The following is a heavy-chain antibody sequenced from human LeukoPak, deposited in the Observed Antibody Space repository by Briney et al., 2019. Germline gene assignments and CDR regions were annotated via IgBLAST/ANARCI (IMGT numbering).Heavy chain of an antibody. D-gene: IGHD2/OR15-2a*01. CDR3: ARAEYCYYCGMDV. V-gene: IGHV3-7*03. CDR1: GFTFKTYW. J-gene: IGHJ6*02. CDR2: LKQDGSEE. Sequence: GGSLRLSCAASGFTFKTYWMSWVRQAPGKGLEGGANLKQDGSEEYYVDSVKGRFTISRDNAKNSLYLQMNSLRAEDTAVYYCARAEYCYYCGMDVWGQGTTVIVSS.